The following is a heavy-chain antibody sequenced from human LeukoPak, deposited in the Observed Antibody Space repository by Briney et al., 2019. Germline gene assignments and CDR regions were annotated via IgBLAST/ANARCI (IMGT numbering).Heavy chain of an antibody. CDR3: ARPPNYDSRGYYPYDAFDI. CDR1: GYTFTSYY. V-gene: IGHV1-46*01. D-gene: IGHD3-22*01. J-gene: IGHJ3*02. Sequence: ASVKVSCKASGYTFTSYYMYWVRQAPGQGLEWMGVINPSGGSTSYAQKFQGRVTITRDTSTSTIYREVSSLRSEHTAVYHCARPPNYDSRGYYPYDAFDIWGQGTMVTVSS. CDR2: INPSGGST.